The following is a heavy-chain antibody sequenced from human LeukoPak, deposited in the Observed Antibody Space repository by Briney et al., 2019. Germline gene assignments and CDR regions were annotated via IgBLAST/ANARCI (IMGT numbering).Heavy chain of an antibody. CDR2: IRGSGGST. V-gene: IGHV3-23*01. CDR1: GFTFSTYA. D-gene: IGHD6-19*01. Sequence: GGSLRPSCAASGFTFSTYAMSWVRQTPGKGLEWVSDIRGSGGSTNYADSVKGRFTISRDNSKNTLYLQMDSLRAEDTAVYYCAKGRSSWFSGSFDYWGQGTLVTVSS. J-gene: IGHJ4*02. CDR3: AKGRSSWFSGSFDY.